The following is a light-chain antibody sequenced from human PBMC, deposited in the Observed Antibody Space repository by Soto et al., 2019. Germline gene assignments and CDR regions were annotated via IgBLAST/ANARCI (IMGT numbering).Light chain of an antibody. CDR2: DVS. V-gene: IGLV2-14*01. Sequence: QSVLTQPASVSGSPGQSITISCTGTSSDVGGYNYVSWYQQHPGKAPKLMIYDVSNRPSGVSNRFSGSKSGNTASLTISGLQAEDEADYSGTSYTTSSPYVVFGGGTKLPVL. CDR1: SSDVGGYNY. CDR3: TSYTTSSPYVV. J-gene: IGLJ2*01.